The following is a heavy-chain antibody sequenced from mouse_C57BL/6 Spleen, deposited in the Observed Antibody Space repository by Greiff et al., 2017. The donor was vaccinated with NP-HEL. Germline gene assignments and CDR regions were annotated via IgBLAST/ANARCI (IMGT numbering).Heavy chain of an antibody. CDR2: IDPSDSET. V-gene: IGHV1-52*01. Sequence: VQLQQPGAELVRPGSSVKLSCKASGYTFTSYWMHWVKQRPIQGLEWIGNIDPSDSETHYNQKFKDKATLTVDKSSSTAYMQLSSLTSEDSAVYYCARSGGNYRYWYFDVWGTGTTVTVSS. J-gene: IGHJ1*03. CDR3: ARSGGNYRYWYFDV. D-gene: IGHD2-1*01. CDR1: GYTFTSYW.